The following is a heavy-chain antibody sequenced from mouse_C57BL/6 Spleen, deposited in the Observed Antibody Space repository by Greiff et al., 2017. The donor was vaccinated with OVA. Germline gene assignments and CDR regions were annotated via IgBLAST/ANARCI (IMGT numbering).Heavy chain of an antibody. J-gene: IGHJ4*01. CDR3: EGTTVENAMDY. D-gene: IGHD1-1*01. V-gene: IGHV1-82*01. Sequence: QVQLQQSGPELVKPGASVKISCKASGYAFSSSWMNWVKQRPGKGLEWIGRIYPGDGDTNYNGKFKGKATLTADKSSSTAYMQLSSLTSEDSAVYFCEGTTVENAMDYWGQGTSVTVSS. CDR2: IYPGDGDT. CDR1: GYAFSSSW.